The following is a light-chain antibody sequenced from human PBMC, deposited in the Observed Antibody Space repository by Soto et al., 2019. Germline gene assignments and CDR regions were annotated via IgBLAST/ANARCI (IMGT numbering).Light chain of an antibody. V-gene: IGLV2-11*01. CDR1: SSDVGGYNY. CDR2: DVS. Sequence: QSALTQPRSVSGSPGQSVTISCTGTSSDVGGYNYVSWYQQRPGKAPKLMIYDVSERPSGVPDRFSGSKSGNTASLTISGLQAEDEADYYCCSYVGRDTLVFGGGTKVT. CDR3: CSYVGRDTLV. J-gene: IGLJ2*01.